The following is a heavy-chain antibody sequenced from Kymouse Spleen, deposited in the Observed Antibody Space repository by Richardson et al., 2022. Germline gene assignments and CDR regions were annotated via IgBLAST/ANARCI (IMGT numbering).Heavy chain of an antibody. CDR3: ARADQSKYRVYYYYYYGMDV. CDR2: IWYDGSNK. J-gene: IGHJ6*02. V-gene: IGHV3-33*01. D-gene: IGHD2-2*02,IGHD3-16*02. Sequence: QVQLVESGGGVVQPGRSLRLSCAASGFTFSSYGMHWVRQAPGKGLEWVAVIWYDGSNKYYADSVKGRFTISRDNSKNTLYLQMNSLRAEDTAVYYCARADQSKYRVYYYYYYGMDVWGQGTTVTVSS. CDR1: GFTFSSYG.